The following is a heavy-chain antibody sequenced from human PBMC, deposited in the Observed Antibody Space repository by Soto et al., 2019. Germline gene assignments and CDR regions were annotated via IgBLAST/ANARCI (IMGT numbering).Heavy chain of an antibody. V-gene: IGHV3-21*01. CDR2: ISGSSSHM. D-gene: IGHD3-22*01. Sequence: GGSLRLSCKASGFIFSEYSMSWVRQAPGKGLEWVSSISGSSSHMYYADSLKGRFTLSRDNAKNSLYLQMSGLRTEDAAVYFWTEYTHYSDGTDYHPPYDYDVWGQGIMVTVSS. CDR1: GFIFSEYS. CDR3: TEYTHYSDGTDYHPPYDYDV. J-gene: IGHJ3*01.